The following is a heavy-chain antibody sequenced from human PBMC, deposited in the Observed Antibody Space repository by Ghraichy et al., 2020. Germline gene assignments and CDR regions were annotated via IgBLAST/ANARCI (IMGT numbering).Heavy chain of an antibody. CDR1: GGSFSGYY. D-gene: IGHD2-2*01. J-gene: IGHJ4*02. CDR3: ARSKPTPHRYCSSTSCYPVFDY. V-gene: IGHV4-34*01. CDR2: INHSGST. Sequence: SETLSLTCAVYGGSFSGYYWSWIRQPPGKLLEWIGEINHSGSTNYNPSLKSRVTISVDTSKNQFSLKLSSVTAADTAVYYCARSKPTPHRYCSSTSCYPVFDYWGQGTLVTVSS.